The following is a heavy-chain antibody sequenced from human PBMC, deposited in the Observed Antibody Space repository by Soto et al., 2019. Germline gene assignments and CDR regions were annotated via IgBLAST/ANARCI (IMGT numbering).Heavy chain of an antibody. Sequence: PSETLSLTCTVSGGSISSYYWSWIRQPAGKGLEWIGRIYTSGSTNYNPSLKSRVTMSVDTSKNQFSLKLSSVTAADTAVYYCAKSIAARPPDYYYYYGMDVWGQGTTVTAP. J-gene: IGHJ6*02. CDR1: GGSISSYY. D-gene: IGHD6-6*01. CDR2: IYTSGST. V-gene: IGHV4-4*07. CDR3: AKSIAARPPDYYYYYGMDV.